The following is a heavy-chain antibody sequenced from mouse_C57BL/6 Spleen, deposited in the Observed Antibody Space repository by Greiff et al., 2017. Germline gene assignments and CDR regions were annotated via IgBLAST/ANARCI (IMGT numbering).Heavy chain of an antibody. CDR3: ARSRLYFDY. CDR1: GYTFTSYW. D-gene: IGHD3-2*02. Sequence: VQLQQPGAELVRPGSSVKLSCKASGYTFTSYWMDWVKQRPGQGLEWIGNIYPSDSETHYNQKFKDKATLTVDKSSSTAYMQLSSLTSEDSAGYYCARSRLYFDYWGQGTTLTVSS. V-gene: IGHV1-61*01. J-gene: IGHJ2*01. CDR2: IYPSDSET.